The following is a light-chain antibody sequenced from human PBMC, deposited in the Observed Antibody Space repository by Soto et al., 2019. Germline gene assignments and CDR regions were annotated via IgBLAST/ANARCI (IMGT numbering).Light chain of an antibody. CDR2: GAS. J-gene: IGKJ5*01. Sequence: EIGMPQSPATLSVSPGERATLSCRASQSVSNNLAWYQQKPGQAPRLLISGASTRATGIPARFGGTGSGTEFTLTISSLQSEDFTIYYCQQYNNWPLTFGQGTRLENK. CDR1: QSVSNN. V-gene: IGKV3-15*01. CDR3: QQYNNWPLT.